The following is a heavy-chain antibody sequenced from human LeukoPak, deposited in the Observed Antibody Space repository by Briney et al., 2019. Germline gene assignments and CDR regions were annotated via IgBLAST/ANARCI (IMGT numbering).Heavy chain of an antibody. V-gene: IGHV4-59*12. CDR2: IYYSGST. J-gene: IGHJ6*03. D-gene: IGHD2-2*02. CDR1: GGSISSYY. CDR3: ARRYPYYYYYMDV. Sequence: SETLSLTCTVSGGSISSYYWTWIRQPPGKGLEWIGYIYYSGSTNYNPSLKSRVTISVDTSKNQFFLKLSSVTAADTAVYYCARRYPYYYYYMDVWGKGTTVTISS.